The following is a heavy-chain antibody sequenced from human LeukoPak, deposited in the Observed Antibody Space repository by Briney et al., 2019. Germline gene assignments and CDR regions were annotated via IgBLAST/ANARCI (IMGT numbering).Heavy chain of an antibody. Sequence: ASVKVSCKASGYTFTSYYMHWVRQAPGQGLEWMGIINPSGGSTSYAQKFQGRVTMTRDTSTNTVYMELSSLRSEDTAMYYCARPLYYYDSSGYSYGRGMDSHYGMDVWGQGTTVTVSS. CDR2: INPSGGST. CDR1: GYTFTSYY. D-gene: IGHD3-22*01. J-gene: IGHJ6*02. V-gene: IGHV1-46*01. CDR3: ARPLYYYDSSGYSYGRGMDSHYGMDV.